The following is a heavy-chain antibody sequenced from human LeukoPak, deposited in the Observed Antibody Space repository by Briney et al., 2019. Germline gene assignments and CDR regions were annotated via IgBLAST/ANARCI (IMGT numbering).Heavy chain of an antibody. CDR3: ASLAAAGTGQHPTLLNYGMDV. J-gene: IGHJ6*02. Sequence: TPSETLSLTCTVSGGSISSGSYYWSWIRQPPGKGLEWIGYIYYSGSTNYNPSLKSRVTISVDTSKNQFSLKLSSVTAADTAVYYCASLAAAGTGQHPTLLNYGMDVWGQGTTVTVSS. CDR2: IYYSGST. CDR1: GGSISSGSYY. D-gene: IGHD6-13*01. V-gene: IGHV4-61*01.